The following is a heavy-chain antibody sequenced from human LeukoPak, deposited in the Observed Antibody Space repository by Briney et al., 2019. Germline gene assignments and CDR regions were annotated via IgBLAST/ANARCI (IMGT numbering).Heavy chain of an antibody. Sequence: SVKVSCKASGGTFSSHTISWVRQAPGQGLEWMGRIIPILGIANYAQKFQGRVTITADKSTSTAYMELSSLRSEDTAVYYCARSSPDSESIATPYYFDYWGQGTLVTVSS. CDR1: GGTFSSHT. D-gene: IGHD6-6*01. V-gene: IGHV1-69*02. CDR2: IIPILGIA. J-gene: IGHJ4*02. CDR3: ARSSPDSESIATPYYFDY.